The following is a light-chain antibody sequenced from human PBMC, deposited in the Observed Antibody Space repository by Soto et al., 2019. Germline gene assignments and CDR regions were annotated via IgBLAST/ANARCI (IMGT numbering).Light chain of an antibody. CDR3: QLCGGSPRYT. J-gene: IGKJ2*01. Sequence: EVVLTQSPGTLSLSPGERATLSCRTTESVTSTYLAWYQQKPGQPPRLLIYAASSRAAGIPDRFSGSGSGIDFTLTISRLEPEDFAVYYCQLCGGSPRYTFGRGTKLEIK. CDR2: AAS. CDR1: ESVTSTY. V-gene: IGKV3-20*01.